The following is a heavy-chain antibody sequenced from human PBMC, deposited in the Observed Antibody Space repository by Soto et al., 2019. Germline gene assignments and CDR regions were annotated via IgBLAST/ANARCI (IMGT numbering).Heavy chain of an antibody. V-gene: IGHV1-69*08. CDR2: IIPILGIA. D-gene: IGHD6-19*01. CDR1: GGTFSSYT. CDR3: ARDGIAVAGTDPYWFDP. Sequence: QVQLVQSGAEVKKPGSSVKVSCKASGGTFSSYTISWVRQAPGQGLEWMGRIIPILGIANYAQKFQGRVTITADKSTSTAYMELSSLRSEDTAVYYCARDGIAVAGTDPYWFDPWGQGTLVTVSS. J-gene: IGHJ5*02.